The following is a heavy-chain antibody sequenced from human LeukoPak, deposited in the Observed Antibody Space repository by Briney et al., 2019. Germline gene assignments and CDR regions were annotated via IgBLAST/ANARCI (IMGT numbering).Heavy chain of an antibody. J-gene: IGHJ6*03. CDR2: IYRGGST. CDR1: GFTVSSNY. V-gene: IGHV3-53*01. CDR3: ARESVASYYYYYMDV. Sequence: PGGSLRLSCAAAGFTVSSNYMSWGRQAPGKGMGWVSVIYRGGSTYYADSVKGPFTISRDNSKNTLYLQMNSLRAEDTAVYYCARESVASYYYYYMDVWGKGTTVTVSS. D-gene: IGHD4-23*01.